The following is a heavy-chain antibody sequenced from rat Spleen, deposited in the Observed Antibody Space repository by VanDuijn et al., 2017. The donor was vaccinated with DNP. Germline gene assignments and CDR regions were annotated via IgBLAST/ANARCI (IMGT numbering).Heavy chain of an antibody. D-gene: IGHD1-11*01. Sequence: EVQLVESGGGVVQSGRSLKVSCAASGFTFSDYNMAWVRQTPKKGLEWVATITYDGSKTYYRDSVKGRFTISRDNAKSTLYLQMDSLRSEDTATYYCITFEGRNAWGQGTSGTVSS. J-gene: IGHJ4*01. CDR1: GFTFSDYN. V-gene: IGHV5S10*01. CDR3: ITFEGRNA. CDR2: ITYDGSKT.